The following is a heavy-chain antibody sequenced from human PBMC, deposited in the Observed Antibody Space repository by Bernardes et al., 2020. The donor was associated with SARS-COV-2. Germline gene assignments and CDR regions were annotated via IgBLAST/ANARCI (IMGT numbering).Heavy chain of an antibody. J-gene: IGHJ4*02. CDR3: ARALDYGYRRALDY. CDR2: IYYSGST. D-gene: IGHD5-18*01. CDR1: GASVSSGNNF. V-gene: IGHV4-61*01. Sequence: SETLSLTCTVSGASVSSGNNFWSWIRQPPGKGLEWIGYIYYSGSTNYNPSLESRVTISVDTSKNQFSLKLSTVTAADTAVYYCARALDYGYRRALDYWGQPTLVTVSS.